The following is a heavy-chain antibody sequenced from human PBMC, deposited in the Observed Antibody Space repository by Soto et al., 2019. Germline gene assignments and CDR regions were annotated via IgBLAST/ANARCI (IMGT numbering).Heavy chain of an antibody. CDR2: INHSGST. CDR3: PRGYVRNFDY. J-gene: IGHJ4*02. Sequence: QVQLQQWGAGLLKPSETLSLTCAVYGGSFSGYYWNWIRQPPGKGLEWIGEINHSGSTNYNPSLKSRVTISLAPSKNHFSLNLSSMTAAYTAVYYCPRGYVRNFDYWGQGTLVTVSS. D-gene: IGHD3-10*02. V-gene: IGHV4-34*01. CDR1: GGSFSGYY.